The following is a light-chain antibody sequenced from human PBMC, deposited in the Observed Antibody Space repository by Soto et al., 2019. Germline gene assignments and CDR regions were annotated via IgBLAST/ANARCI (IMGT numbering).Light chain of an antibody. CDR1: ESVSSNF. V-gene: IGKV3D-20*02. Sequence: PVEGANLSCRASESVSSNFLAWYQQRLGQAPRLLIYGASSRATGIPDRFSGSGSGTDFTLTISSLQAEDVAVYYCQQRSNWLTFGQGTRLEI. CDR3: QQRSNWLT. CDR2: GAS. J-gene: IGKJ5*01.